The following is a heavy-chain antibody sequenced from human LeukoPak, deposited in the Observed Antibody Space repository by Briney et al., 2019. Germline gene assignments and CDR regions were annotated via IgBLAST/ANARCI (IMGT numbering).Heavy chain of an antibody. V-gene: IGHV4-34*01. CDR2: INDGGST. CDR3: ARTQRGYWYFDL. J-gene: IGHJ2*01. CDR1: GGSFSGYY. Sequence: SETLSLTCAVYGGSFSGYYWSWIRQPPGKGLEWIGEINDGGSTNYTPSLKGRVTISVDTSKNQFSLKLSSVTAADTAVYYCARTQRGYWYFDLWGRGTLVTVSS.